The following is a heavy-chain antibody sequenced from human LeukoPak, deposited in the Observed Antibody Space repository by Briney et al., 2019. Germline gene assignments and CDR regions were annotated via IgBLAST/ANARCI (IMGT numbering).Heavy chain of an antibody. CDR3: ARDVGAISNDAFDI. J-gene: IGHJ3*02. V-gene: IGHV4-59*12. D-gene: IGHD1-26*01. CDR1: GGSISSYY. Sequence: SETLSLTCTVSGGSISSYYWSWIRQPPGKGLEWIGSIYYSGSTYYNPSLKSRVTISVDTSKNQFSLKLSSVTAADTAVYYCARDVGAISNDAFDIWGQGTMVTVSS. CDR2: IYYSGST.